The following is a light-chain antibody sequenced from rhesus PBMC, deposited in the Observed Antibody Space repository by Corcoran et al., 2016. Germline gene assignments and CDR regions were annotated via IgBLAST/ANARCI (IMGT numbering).Light chain of an antibody. V-gene: IGKV3-17*02. Sequence: EIVMTQSPATLSLSPGERATLSCRASQSVSSRLAWYQQQPGQAPRLLIYDASSRVTGIPDRFSGSGSGTDFTLTISSLEPEDVAVYFCQQESNWSLTFGGGTKVELK. CDR2: DAS. CDR1: QSVSSR. J-gene: IGKJ4*01. CDR3: QQESNWSLT.